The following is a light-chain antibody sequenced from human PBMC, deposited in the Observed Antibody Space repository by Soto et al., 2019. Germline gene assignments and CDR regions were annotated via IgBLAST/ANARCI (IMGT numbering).Light chain of an antibody. CDR2: GAS. V-gene: IGKV1-33*01. Sequence: DIQMTQSPSSLSASVGARVSITCQASEDIRTSLSWFQHKPGRALKLLIYGASYLETGVPSRFRGSGSGTDFTLTISSLQPEDIATYYCQHYNNLPPFTFGPGTIVDVK. CDR1: EDIRTS. CDR3: QHYNNLPPFT. J-gene: IGKJ3*01.